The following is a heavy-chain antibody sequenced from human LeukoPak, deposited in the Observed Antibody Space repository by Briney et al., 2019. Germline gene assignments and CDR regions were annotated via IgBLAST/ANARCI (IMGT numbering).Heavy chain of an antibody. D-gene: IGHD3-9*01. V-gene: IGHV5-51*01. CDR2: IYPGDSDT. Sequence: GESLKISCKGSGYIFTNYWIGWVRQVPGKGLEWMGIIYPGDSDTRYSPSFQGQVTISADKSISTAYLQWSSLKASDTAIYYCARRGLTGSYYYGMDVWGQGTTVTVSS. J-gene: IGHJ6*02. CDR3: ARRGLTGSYYYGMDV. CDR1: GYIFTNYW.